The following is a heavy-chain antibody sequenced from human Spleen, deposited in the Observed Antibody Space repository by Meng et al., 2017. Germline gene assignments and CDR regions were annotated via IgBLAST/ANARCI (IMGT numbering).Heavy chain of an antibody. D-gene: IGHD3-9*01. CDR1: GFTFSNYA. Sequence: GESLKISCAASGFTFSNYAMSWVRQAPGKGLEWVSAISAGGGSTYYADSLKGRFTISRDNSKNTLYLQMNSLRAEDTAVYYCAKDMNWLRFRSLDYWGQGTLVTVSS. CDR3: AKDMNWLRFRSLDY. J-gene: IGHJ4*02. CDR2: ISAGGGST. V-gene: IGHV3-23*01.